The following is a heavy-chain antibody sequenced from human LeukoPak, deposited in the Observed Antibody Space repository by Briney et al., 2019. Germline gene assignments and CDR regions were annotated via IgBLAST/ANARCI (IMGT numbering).Heavy chain of an antibody. V-gene: IGHV3-30*18. D-gene: IGHD2-15*01. Sequence: DPGGSLRLSCAASGFTFSDYYMSWIRQAPGKGLEWVVVISHDGSNNNYADSVKGRFTISRDNSKNTLYLQMNSLRPEDTAVYYCAKVRVGTAHFDYWGQGTLVTVSS. CDR2: ISHDGSNN. J-gene: IGHJ4*02. CDR3: AKVRVGTAHFDY. CDR1: GFTFSDYY.